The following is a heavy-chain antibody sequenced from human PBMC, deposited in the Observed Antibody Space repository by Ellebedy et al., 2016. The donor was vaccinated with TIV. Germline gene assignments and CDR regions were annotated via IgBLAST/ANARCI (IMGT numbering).Heavy chain of an antibody. CDR1: GGSISPYY. CDR2: ISYSGST. V-gene: IGHV4-59*01. CDR3: ARDIRHRIAAAGTGGWFDP. Sequence: MPSETLSLTCTVSGGSISPYYWSWIRQPPGKGLEWIGYISYSGSTNYNPSLKSRVTISVDTSKNQFSLKLSSVTAADTAVYYCARDIRHRIAAAGTGGWFDPWGQGTLVTVSS. J-gene: IGHJ5*02. D-gene: IGHD6-13*01.